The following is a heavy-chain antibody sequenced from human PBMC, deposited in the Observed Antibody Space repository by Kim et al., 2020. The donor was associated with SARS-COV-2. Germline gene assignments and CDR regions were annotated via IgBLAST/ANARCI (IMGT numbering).Heavy chain of an antibody. D-gene: IGHD2-2*01. CDR3: ARDRIVVVPAATRQYYYYGMDV. V-gene: IGHV1-46*01. J-gene: IGHJ6*02. CDR2: INPSGGST. Sequence: ASVKVSCKASGYTFTSYYMHWVRQAPGQGLEWMGIINPSGGSTSYAQKFQGRVTMTRDTSTSTVYMELSSLRSEDTAVYYCARDRIVVVPAATRQYYYYGMDVWGQGTTVTVSS. CDR1: GYTFTSYY.